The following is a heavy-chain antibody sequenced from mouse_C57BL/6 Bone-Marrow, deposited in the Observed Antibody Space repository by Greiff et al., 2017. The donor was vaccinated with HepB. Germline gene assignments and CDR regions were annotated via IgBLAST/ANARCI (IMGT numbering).Heavy chain of an antibody. CDR2: IDPEDGDT. CDR1: GFNIKDYY. CDR3: ARSNGYCYAMDY. V-gene: IGHV14-2*01. J-gene: IGHJ4*01. D-gene: IGHD2-3*01. Sequence: VHVKQSGAELVKPGASVKLSCTASGFNIKDYYMHWVKQRTEQGLEWIGRIDPEDGDTKYAPKFQGKATITADTSSNTAYLQLSSLTSEDTAVYYCARSNGYCYAMDYWGQGTSVTVSS.